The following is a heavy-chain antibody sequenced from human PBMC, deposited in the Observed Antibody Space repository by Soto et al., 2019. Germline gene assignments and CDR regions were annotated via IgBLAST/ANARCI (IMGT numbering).Heavy chain of an antibody. CDR1: GGSFSGYY. D-gene: IGHD2-2*01. CDR2: INHSGST. Sequence: SETLSLTCAVYGGSFSGYYWSWIRQPPGKWLEWIGEINHSGSTNYNPSLKSRFTISVDTSKTQFSLNLSSVTAADTAVYYWARDLQLPLDYWGQGXLVTVYS. V-gene: IGHV4-34*01. J-gene: IGHJ4*02. CDR3: ARDLQLPLDY.